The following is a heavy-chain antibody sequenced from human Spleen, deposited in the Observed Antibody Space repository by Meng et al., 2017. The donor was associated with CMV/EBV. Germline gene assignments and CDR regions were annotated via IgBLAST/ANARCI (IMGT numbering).Heavy chain of an antibody. Sequence: GGSLRLSCAASGFTFNSYGMHWVRQAPGKGLEWVTFIRYDGINKYYADSVKGRFTISRDNSKNTLYLQMNSLRTEDTAVYYCAKGGLSSRLYYFDYWGQGTLVTVSS. V-gene: IGHV3-30*02. CDR2: IRYDGINK. CDR1: GFTFNSYG. D-gene: IGHD6-13*01. J-gene: IGHJ4*02. CDR3: AKGGLSSRLYYFDY.